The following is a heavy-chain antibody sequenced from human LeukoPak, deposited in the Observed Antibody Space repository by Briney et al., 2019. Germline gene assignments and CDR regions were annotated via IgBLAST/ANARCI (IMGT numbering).Heavy chain of an antibody. V-gene: IGHV4-39*01. CDR1: GGSISSSSYY. D-gene: IGHD5-24*01. CDR3: ARNRLEMAVARGFDY. Sequence: SETLSLTCTVSGGSISSSSYYWGWIRQPPGKGLEWIGSIYYSGSTNYNPSLKSRVTISVDTSKNQFSLKLSSVTAADTAVYYCARNRLEMAVARGFDYWGQGTLVTVSS. J-gene: IGHJ4*02. CDR2: IYYSGST.